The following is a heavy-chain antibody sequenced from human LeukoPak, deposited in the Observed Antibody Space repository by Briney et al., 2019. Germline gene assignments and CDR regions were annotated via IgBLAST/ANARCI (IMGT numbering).Heavy chain of an antibody. D-gene: IGHD3-16*02. J-gene: IGHJ4*02. CDR3: ARGVWGPEMFGGVIVSEQNFDY. V-gene: IGHV1-2*02. CDR2: INPNSGGT. CDR1: GYTFIDYY. Sequence: ASVKVSCKASGYTFIDYYMHWVRQAPGQGLEWMGWINPNSGGTNYAQKFQGRVTMTRDTSTSTVYMELSSLRSEDTAVYYCARGVWGPEMFGGVIVSEQNFDYWGQGTLVTVSS.